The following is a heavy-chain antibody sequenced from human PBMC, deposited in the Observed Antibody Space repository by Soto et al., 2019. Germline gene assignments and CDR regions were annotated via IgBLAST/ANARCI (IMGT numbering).Heavy chain of an antibody. CDR3: AKDTLSKTYYDYVWGSPTQFDY. CDR2: ISGSGGST. CDR1: GFTFSSYA. V-gene: IGHV3-23*01. D-gene: IGHD3-16*01. Sequence: PGGSLRLSCAASGFTFSSYAMSWVRQAPGKGLERVSAISGSGGSTYYADSVKGRFTISRDNSKNTLYLQMNSLRAEDTAVYYCAKDTLSKTYYDYVWGSPTQFDYWGQGTLVTVSS. J-gene: IGHJ4*02.